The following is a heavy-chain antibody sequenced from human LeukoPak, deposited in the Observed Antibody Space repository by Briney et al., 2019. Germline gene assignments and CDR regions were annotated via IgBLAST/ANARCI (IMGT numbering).Heavy chain of an antibody. CDR1: GYTFTSYG. D-gene: IGHD3-10*01. J-gene: IGHJ5*02. V-gene: IGHV1-18*01. CDR3: ARDHPYYYGSGSPYSWFDP. CDR2: ISAYNGNT. Sequence: ASVKVSCKASGYTFTSYGISWVRQAPGQGLEWMGWISAYNGNTNYAQKLQGRVTMTTDTSTSTAYMELRSLRSDDTAVYYCARDHPYYYGSGSPYSWFDPWGQGTLVTVSS.